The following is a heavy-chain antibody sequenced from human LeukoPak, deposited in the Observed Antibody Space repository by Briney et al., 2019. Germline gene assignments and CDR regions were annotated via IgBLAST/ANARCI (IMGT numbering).Heavy chain of an antibody. Sequence: PGGSLILSCAASGFTVSSNYMSWVRQAPGKGLEWVSVLYSGGSKYYADSVKGRFTISRDTSKNTLYLQMNSLRAEDTAVYYCARVFGATNFDYWGQGTLVTVSS. CDR2: LYSGGSK. CDR3: ARVFGATNFDY. D-gene: IGHD4/OR15-4a*01. J-gene: IGHJ4*02. V-gene: IGHV3-66*01. CDR1: GFTVSSNY.